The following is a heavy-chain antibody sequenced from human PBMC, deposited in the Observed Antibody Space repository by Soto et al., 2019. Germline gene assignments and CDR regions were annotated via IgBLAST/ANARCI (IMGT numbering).Heavy chain of an antibody. Sequence: SETLSLTCIVSGGSMRGYFFTWIRQPPGRGLEWVASVSYSGDTHYNPSLKGRATMSLDTSQKQFSLRFDSVTAADTAVYYCARDDPTTPGGAIAYWGQGTLVTVSS. CDR1: GGSMRGYF. CDR2: VSYSGDT. CDR3: ARDDPTTPGGAIAY. V-gene: IGHV4-59*12. D-gene: IGHD2-8*02. J-gene: IGHJ4*02.